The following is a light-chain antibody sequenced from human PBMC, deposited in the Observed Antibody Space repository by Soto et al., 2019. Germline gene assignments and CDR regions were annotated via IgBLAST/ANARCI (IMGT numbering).Light chain of an antibody. CDR1: QSVSSN. Sequence: EIVMTQSPATLSVSPGERATLSCRASQSVSSNLAWYQQKPGQAPRLLIYGASTRPTGIPARFSGSGSGTEFTLTISSLQSEDFAVYYCQQYNNWPPTFGQGTKVELK. CDR2: GAS. J-gene: IGKJ1*01. V-gene: IGKV3D-15*01. CDR3: QQYNNWPPT.